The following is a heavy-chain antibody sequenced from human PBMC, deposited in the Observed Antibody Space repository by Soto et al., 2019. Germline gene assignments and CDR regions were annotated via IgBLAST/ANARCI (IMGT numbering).Heavy chain of an antibody. CDR3: ARPSCGGDCYSPVY. J-gene: IGHJ4*02. Sequence: GGSLRLSCAASGFTFSSYWMSWVRQAPGKGLEWVANIKQDGSEKYYVDSVKGRFTISRDNAKNSLYLQMNSLRAEDTAVYYCARPSCGGDCYSPVYWGQGTLVTVSS. CDR2: IKQDGSEK. V-gene: IGHV3-7*02. D-gene: IGHD2-21*02. CDR1: GFTFSSYW.